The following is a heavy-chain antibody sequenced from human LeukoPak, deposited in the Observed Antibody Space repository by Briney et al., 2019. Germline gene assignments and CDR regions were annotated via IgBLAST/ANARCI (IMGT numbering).Heavy chain of an antibody. CDR3: ARVYQGTGTTSSFDY. CDR1: GYTFTSYD. D-gene: IGHD1-7*01. J-gene: IGHJ4*02. Sequence: SVKVSCKASGYTFTSYDINWVRQATGQGLEWMGGIIPIFGTANYAQKFQGRVTITTDESTSTAYMELSSLRSEDTAVYYCARVYQGTGTTSSFDYWGQGTLVTVSS. CDR2: IIPIFGTA. V-gene: IGHV1-69*05.